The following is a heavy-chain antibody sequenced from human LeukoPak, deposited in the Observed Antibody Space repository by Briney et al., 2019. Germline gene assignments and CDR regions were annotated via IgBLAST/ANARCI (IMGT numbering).Heavy chain of an antibody. Sequence: SETLSLTCTVSGGSISSGGYYWSWIRQPPGKGLEWIGYIYHSGSTYYNPSLKSRVTISVDRSKNQFSLKLSSVTAADTAVYYCASFRTYCSSTSCLKAFDIWGQGTMVTVSS. V-gene: IGHV4-30-2*01. D-gene: IGHD2-2*01. CDR3: ASFRTYCSSTSCLKAFDI. J-gene: IGHJ3*02. CDR2: IYHSGST. CDR1: GGSISSGGYY.